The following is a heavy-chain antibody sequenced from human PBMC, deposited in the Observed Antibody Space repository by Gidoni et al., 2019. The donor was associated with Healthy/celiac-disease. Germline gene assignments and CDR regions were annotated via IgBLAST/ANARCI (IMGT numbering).Heavy chain of an antibody. Sequence: QVQLQQWGAGLLKPSETLSLTCAVYGGSFSGYYWSWIRQPPGKGLEWIGEINHSGSTNYNPSLKSRVTISVDTSKNQFSLKLSSVTAADTAVYYCARGRGIFGVVPTHWFDPWGQGTLVTVSS. CDR2: INHSGST. V-gene: IGHV4-34*01. CDR1: GGSFSGYY. J-gene: IGHJ5*02. D-gene: IGHD3-3*01. CDR3: ARGRGIFGVVPTHWFDP.